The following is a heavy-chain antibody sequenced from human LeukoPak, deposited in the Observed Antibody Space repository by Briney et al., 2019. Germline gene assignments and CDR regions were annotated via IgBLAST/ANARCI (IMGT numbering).Heavy chain of an antibody. CDR1: GFTFSSYG. Sequence: GGSLRLSCAASGFTFSSYGMHWVRQAPGKGLEWVAFIRYDGSNKYYADSVKGRFTISRDNSKNTLYLQMNSLRAEDTAVYYCAKDLQWGTIFGVVNWFDPWGQGTLVTVSS. CDR2: IRYDGSNK. J-gene: IGHJ5*02. D-gene: IGHD3-3*01. V-gene: IGHV3-30*02. CDR3: AKDLQWGTIFGVVNWFDP.